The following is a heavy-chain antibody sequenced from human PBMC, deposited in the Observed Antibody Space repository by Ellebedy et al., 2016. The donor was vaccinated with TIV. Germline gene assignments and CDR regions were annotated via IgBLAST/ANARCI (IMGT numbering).Heavy chain of an antibody. CDR3: ATDLRYCSNDVCFKRYDAFDI. CDR1: GDSIISYY. V-gene: IGHV4-59*01. Sequence: MPSETLSLTCTVSGDSIISYYWSWIRQPPGKGLEWIGSIYYSGSTNYNPSLRSRVTISVDTSKNQFSLKLSSVTAADTAVYYCATDLRYCSNDVCFKRYDAFDIWGQGTMVTVSS. J-gene: IGHJ3*02. D-gene: IGHD2-8*01. CDR2: IYYSGST.